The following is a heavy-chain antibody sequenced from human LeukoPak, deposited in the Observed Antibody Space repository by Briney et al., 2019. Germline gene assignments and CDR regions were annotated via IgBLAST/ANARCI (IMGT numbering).Heavy chain of an antibody. CDR3: AKEMTTVVARDFFDY. CDR2: ISYDGSDK. J-gene: IGHJ4*02. Sequence: PGGSLRLSCAASGFTFSSYGMRWVRQAPGKGLEWVAVISYDGSDKYYRDSVKGRSTISRDNSKNTLYLQMNSLRVEDTAVYYCAKEMTTVVARDFFDYWGQGTLVTVSS. V-gene: IGHV3-30*18. D-gene: IGHD4-23*01. CDR1: GFTFSSYG.